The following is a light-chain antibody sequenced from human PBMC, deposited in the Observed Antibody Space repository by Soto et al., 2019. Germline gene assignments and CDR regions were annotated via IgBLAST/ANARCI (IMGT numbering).Light chain of an antibody. CDR2: KAS. Sequence: DMQMTQSPSTLSASVGDRVTITGRASQSISSWLAWYQQKPGQAPKLLIYKASSLESGVPSRFGGSGSGTELTLTISSLQPDDFATYYCQQYNSYPWTFGQGTKVEIK. CDR1: QSISSW. J-gene: IGKJ1*01. CDR3: QQYNSYPWT. V-gene: IGKV1-5*03.